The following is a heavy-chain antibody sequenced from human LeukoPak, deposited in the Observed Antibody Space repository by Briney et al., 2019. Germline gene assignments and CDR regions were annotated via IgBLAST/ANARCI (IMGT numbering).Heavy chain of an antibody. Sequence: ASVKVSCKASGYTFTSYYMHWVRQAPGQGLEWMGIINPSGGSTSYAQKFQGRVTMTRDTSTSTVYMELSSLRSEDTAVYYCAREGISGSSTEPYYYYYMDVWGKGTTVTVSS. J-gene: IGHJ6*03. D-gene: IGHD1-26*01. CDR2: INPSGGST. CDR1: GYTFTSYY. V-gene: IGHV1-46*01. CDR3: AREGISGSSTEPYYYYYMDV.